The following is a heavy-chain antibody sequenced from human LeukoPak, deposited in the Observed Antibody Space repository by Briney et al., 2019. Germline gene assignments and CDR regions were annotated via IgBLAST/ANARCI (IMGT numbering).Heavy chain of an antibody. CDR3: ASLKNYYDSSGYLVTDAFDI. V-gene: IGHV3-53*01. Sequence: PGGSLRLSCAASGFTVSSNYMSWVRQAPGKGLEWVSVIYSGGSTYYADSVKGRFTISRDNSKNTLYLQMNSLRAEDTAVYYCASLKNYYDSSGYLVTDAFDIWGQGTMVTVSS. CDR2: IYSGGST. CDR1: GFTVSSNY. D-gene: IGHD3-22*01. J-gene: IGHJ3*02.